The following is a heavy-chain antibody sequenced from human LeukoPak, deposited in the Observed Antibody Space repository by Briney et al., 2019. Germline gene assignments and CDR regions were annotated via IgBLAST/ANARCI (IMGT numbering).Heavy chain of an antibody. CDR2: MEGDAVTT. CDR3: ARGGCCSFDH. J-gene: IGHJ4*02. V-gene: IGHV3-74*01. CDR1: GFTFTNDW. D-gene: IGHD2-21*01. Sequence: ESLRLSCAPSGFTFTNDWTHCVRQTPEDKLVWVSRMEGDAVTTGHADSVTGPFTISRGNAQNTGRLQMSSLRAKATAAYYTARGGCCSFDHGGQGTLVNVAS.